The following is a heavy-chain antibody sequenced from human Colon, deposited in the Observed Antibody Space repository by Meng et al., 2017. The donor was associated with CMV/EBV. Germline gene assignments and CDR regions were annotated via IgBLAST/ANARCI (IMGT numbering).Heavy chain of an antibody. CDR2: LYHSART. V-gene: IGHV4-4*02. CDR3: ARDEKSNLDY. Sequence: LPRPVSGGSISSSNWWGWGRRPPGKGLEWIGELYHSARTTYHPSLKSRVTISVDKSKHQFSLKLSSVTAADTAVYYCARDEKSNLDYWGQGTLVTVSS. CDR1: GGSISSSNW. J-gene: IGHJ4*02.